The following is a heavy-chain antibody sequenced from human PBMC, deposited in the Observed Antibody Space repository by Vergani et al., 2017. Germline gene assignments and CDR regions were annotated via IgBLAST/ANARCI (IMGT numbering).Heavy chain of an antibody. J-gene: IGHJ6*03. CDR1: GGTFSSYA. CDR3: ARGGYCSSTSCYTGRYYMDV. Sequence: QVQLVQSGAEVKKPGSSVKVSCKASGGTFSSYAISWVRQAPGQGLEWMGRIIPIFGTANYAQKFQGRVTITADKSTSTAYMELSSLRSEDTAVDYCARGGYCSSTSCYTGRYYMDVWGKGTTVTVS. D-gene: IGHD2-2*02. CDR2: IIPIFGTA. V-gene: IGHV1-69*14.